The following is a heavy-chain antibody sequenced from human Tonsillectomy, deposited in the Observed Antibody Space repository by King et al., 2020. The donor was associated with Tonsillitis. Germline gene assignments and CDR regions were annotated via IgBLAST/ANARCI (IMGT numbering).Heavy chain of an antibody. V-gene: IGHV3-23*04. J-gene: IGHJ4*02. CDR3: AKDLGELLSLDY. CDR2: ISGSDGST. CDR1: GFTFSSYA. D-gene: IGHD1-26*01. Sequence: VQLVESGGGLVQPGGSLSLSCAASGFTFSSYAMSWVRQAPGKGLEWVSSISGSDGSTYYADSVKGRFTISRDNSKNTLYLQMNSLRAEDTAVYYCAKDLGELLSLDYWGQGTLVTVSS.